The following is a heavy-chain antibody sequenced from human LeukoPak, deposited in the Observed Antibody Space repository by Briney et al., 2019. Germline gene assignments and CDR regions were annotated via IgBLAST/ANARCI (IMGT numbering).Heavy chain of an antibody. CDR2: INLDGTEE. CDR1: GFVFSTYW. J-gene: IGHJ4*02. D-gene: IGHD6-13*01. Sequence: GGSLRLSCAASGFVFSTYWMTWVRQAPGKGLEWVANINLDGTEEHYVDSSLKGRFTISRDNAKNSLYLQMTSLRVEDTAVYYCARARSVAAAGSSDYWGQGTLVTVSS. CDR3: ARARSVAAAGSSDY. V-gene: IGHV3-7*01.